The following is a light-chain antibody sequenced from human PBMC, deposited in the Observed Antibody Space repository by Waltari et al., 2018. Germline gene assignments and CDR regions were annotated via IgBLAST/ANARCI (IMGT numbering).Light chain of an antibody. CDR3: LLYYGGAQLV. CDR2: STT. V-gene: IGLV7-43*01. J-gene: IGLJ1*01. Sequence: QTVVTQEPSLTVSPGGTVTLTCASPTGAATGHHCPNWFQQKPEQSPRTLIYSTTNKHSWTPARFSGSLLGGKAALTLSGVQPEDEADYYCLLYYGGAQLVFGTGTKVTVL. CDR1: TGAATGHHC.